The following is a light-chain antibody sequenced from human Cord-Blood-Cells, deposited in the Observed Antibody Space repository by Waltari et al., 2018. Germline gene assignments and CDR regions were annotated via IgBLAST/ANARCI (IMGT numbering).Light chain of an antibody. CDR3: QQSYSTPIT. J-gene: IGKJ5*01. CDR2: AAS. V-gene: IGKV1-39*01. CDR1: QSISSY. Sequence: DIQKTQSPSPLSASVGDRVTITCRASQSISSYLNWYQQKPGKAPKLLIYAASSLQSGVPSRFSCSGSGADFTLTISSLQPEDFAPYYCQQSYSTPITFGQGTRLKIK.